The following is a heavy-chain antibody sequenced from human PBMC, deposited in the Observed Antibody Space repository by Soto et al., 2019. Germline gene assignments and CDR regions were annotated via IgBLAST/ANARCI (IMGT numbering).Heavy chain of an antibody. D-gene: IGHD3-16*01. CDR1: GGSTSSDNY. Sequence: SETLSLTCTGSGGSTSSDNYWSWIRQPPGKGLEWIGHIYYNGNTDYNPSLKSRLAISIDTSKNQFSLKLSSVTAADTAVYFCAREGGESSDGLYYFDSWGQGSLVTVSS. CDR3: AREGGESSDGLYYFDS. CDR2: IYYNGNT. V-gene: IGHV4-30-4*01. J-gene: IGHJ4*02.